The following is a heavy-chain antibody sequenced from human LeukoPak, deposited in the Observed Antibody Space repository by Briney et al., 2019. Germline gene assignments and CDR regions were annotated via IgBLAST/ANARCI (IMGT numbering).Heavy chain of an antibody. CDR3: ARACGGSSWYSYYYGMDV. CDR1: GGSISSGGYY. V-gene: IGHV4-31*03. D-gene: IGHD6-13*01. J-gene: IGHJ6*02. Sequence: PSETLSLTCTVSGGSISSGGYYWSWIRQHPGKGLEWIGYIYYSGSTYYNPSLKSRVTISVDTSKNQFSLKLSSVTAADTAVYYCARACGGSSWYSYYYGMDVWGQGNPGHRLL. CDR2: IYYSGST.